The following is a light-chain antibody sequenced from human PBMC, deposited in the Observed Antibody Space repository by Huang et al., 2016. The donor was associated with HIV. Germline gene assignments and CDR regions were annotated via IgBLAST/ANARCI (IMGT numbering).Light chain of an antibody. CDR2: LGS. CDR3: MQALQTPLT. Sequence: VMTQSPLSLPVTPGEPASISCRSSQRLLHSNGYNYLDWYLQKPGQSPQLLIYLGSNRASGVPDRFTGSGSDTDFTLKISRMEPEDVGIYYCMQALQTPLTFGGGTKVEIK. V-gene: IGKV2-28*01. J-gene: IGKJ4*01. CDR1: QRLLHSNGYNY.